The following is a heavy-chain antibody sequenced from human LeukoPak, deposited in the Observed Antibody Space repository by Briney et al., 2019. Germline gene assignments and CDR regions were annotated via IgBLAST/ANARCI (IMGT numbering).Heavy chain of an antibody. CDR2: IYYSGST. CDR3: ARASPNWFDP. V-gene: IGHV4-59*01. CDR1: GFTFSDYY. Sequence: GSLRLSCAASGFTFSDYYMSWIRQAPGKGLEWIGYIYYSGSTNYNPSLKSRVTISVDTSKNQFSLKLSSVTAADTAVYYCARASPNWFDPWGQGTLVTVSS. J-gene: IGHJ5*02.